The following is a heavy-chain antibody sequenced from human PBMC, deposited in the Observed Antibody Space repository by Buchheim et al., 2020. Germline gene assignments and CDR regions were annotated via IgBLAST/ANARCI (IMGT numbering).Heavy chain of an antibody. CDR1: GYTFTSYY. J-gene: IGHJ6*02. CDR3: ARENGTSVVPAAIENYYYYYYGMDV. D-gene: IGHD2-2*01. V-gene: IGHV1-46*01. Sequence: QVQLVQSGAEVKKPGASVKVSCKASGYTFTSYYMHWVRQAPGQGLEWMGIINPSGGSTSYAQKFQGRVTMTRDTSTSTVYMELSSLRSEDTAVYYCARENGTSVVPAAIENYYYYYYGMDVWGQGTT. CDR2: INPSGGST.